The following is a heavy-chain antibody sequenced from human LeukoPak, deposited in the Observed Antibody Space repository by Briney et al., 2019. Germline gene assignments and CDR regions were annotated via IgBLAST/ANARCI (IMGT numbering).Heavy chain of an antibody. CDR1: RYTFTGDY. CDR2: INPNSGGT. J-gene: IGHJ3*02. Sequence: ASVKVSCKASRYTFTGDYMHWVRQAPGQGLEWMGWINPNSGGTNYAQKFQGRVTMTRDTSISTAYMELSRLRSDDTAVYYCARERDVDIVATPGGSAFDIWGQGTMVTVSS. D-gene: IGHD5-12*01. V-gene: IGHV1-2*02. CDR3: ARERDVDIVATPGGSAFDI.